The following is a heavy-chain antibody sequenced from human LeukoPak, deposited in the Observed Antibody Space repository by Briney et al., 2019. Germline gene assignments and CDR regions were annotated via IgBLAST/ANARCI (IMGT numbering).Heavy chain of an antibody. V-gene: IGHV1-18*01. Sequence: ASVKVSCKASSYTFTRYGISWVRQAPGQELEWMGWIRGSNGNTNYAQKFQGRVTMTRDTSISTAYMELSRLRSDDTAVYYCASIHYYDSSGFRSDAFDIWGQGTMVTVSS. CDR2: IRGSNGNT. J-gene: IGHJ3*02. CDR3: ASIHYYDSSGFRSDAFDI. CDR1: SYTFTRYG. D-gene: IGHD3-22*01.